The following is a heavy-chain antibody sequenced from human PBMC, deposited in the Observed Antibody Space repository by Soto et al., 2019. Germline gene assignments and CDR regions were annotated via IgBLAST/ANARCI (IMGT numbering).Heavy chain of an antibody. CDR2: IYGDDDK. CDR1: GFSLSSSGVA. D-gene: IGHD4-4*01. CDR3: AHRRNSHFDY. Sequence: SGPTLVNPTQTLTLTCTFSGFSLSSSGVAVGWIRQPPGKALNWLALIYGDDDKRYSPSLKSRLSITKETSKNQVVLTMTDMDPVDTATYYCAHRRNSHFDYCGQGTLVTVSS. J-gene: IGHJ4*02. V-gene: IGHV2-5*02.